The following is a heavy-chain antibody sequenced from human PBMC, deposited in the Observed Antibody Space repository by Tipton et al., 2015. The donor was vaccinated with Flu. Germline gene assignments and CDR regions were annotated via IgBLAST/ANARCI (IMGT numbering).Heavy chain of an antibody. D-gene: IGHD5-12*01. CDR2: LSTDGSVI. V-gene: IGHV3-74*01. CDR1: GFTFSTYW. J-gene: IGHJ6*02. CDR3: ARGDIVAMKLNYHYGMDV. Sequence: SLRLSCAASGFTFSTYWMSWVRRAPGKGLVWVSRLSTDGSVIDYADSVKGRFTISRDNAKNTLYLQMNSLRPEDTAVYYCARGDIVAMKLNYHYGMDVWGQGTTVTVS.